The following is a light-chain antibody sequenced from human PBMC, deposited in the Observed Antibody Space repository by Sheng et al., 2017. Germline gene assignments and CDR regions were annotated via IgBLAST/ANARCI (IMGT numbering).Light chain of an antibody. V-gene: IGKV3-11*01. Sequence: EIVLTQSPATLSLSPGERATLSCRASQSVGTYLAWYQQKPGQAPRLLIYEASNRATGIPARFSGSGSGTDFTLTISSLEPEDSAIYYCQQRSNWPPVFTFGPGTKVDIK. J-gene: IGKJ3*01. CDR2: EAS. CDR1: QSVGTY. CDR3: QQRSNWPPVFT.